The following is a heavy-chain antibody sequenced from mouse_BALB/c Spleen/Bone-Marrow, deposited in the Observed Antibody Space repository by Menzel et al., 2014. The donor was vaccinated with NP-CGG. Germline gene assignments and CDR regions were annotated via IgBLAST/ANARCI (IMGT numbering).Heavy chain of an antibody. CDR3: AGDGGY. CDR1: GFNIKDIH. D-gene: IGHD3-3*01. V-gene: IGHV14-3*02. Sequence: EVKLLESGAELVKPGASVKLSCTASGFNIKDIHMYWLKQRPEQGLPWIGTIDPSNGNTKYDPKFQGKATITAEASSNTAYLQLSSVATGDTAVGYFAGDGGYWGRGTLVTDSP. J-gene: IGHJ3*01. CDR2: IDPSNGNT.